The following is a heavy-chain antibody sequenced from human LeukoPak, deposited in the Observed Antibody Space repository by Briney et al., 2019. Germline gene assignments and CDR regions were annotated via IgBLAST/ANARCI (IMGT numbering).Heavy chain of an antibody. Sequence: GGSLRLSCAASGFTFSSYGMHWVRQAPGKGLEWVAVIWYDGSNKYYADSVKGRFTISRDNSKNTLYLQMNSLRAEDTAVYYCARDSGLRYFDWLPDYWGQGTLVTVS. V-gene: IGHV3-33*01. CDR2: IWYDGSNK. CDR1: GFTFSSYG. CDR3: ARDSGLRYFDWLPDY. J-gene: IGHJ4*02. D-gene: IGHD3-9*01.